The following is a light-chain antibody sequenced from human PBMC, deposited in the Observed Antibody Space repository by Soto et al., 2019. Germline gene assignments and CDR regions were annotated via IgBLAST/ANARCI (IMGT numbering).Light chain of an antibody. CDR2: GAS. V-gene: IGKV3-15*01. J-gene: IGKJ5*01. CDR3: QQYNSWPPT. CDR1: QSVGNN. Sequence: EIVMTQSPGTLSVSPGERVTLSCRASQSVGNNLAWHQQKPGQAPRLLIYGASTRATGFPARFSGSWSGTEFTLTISSLQSDDVAVYHCQQYNSWPPTLGHGTRLEIK.